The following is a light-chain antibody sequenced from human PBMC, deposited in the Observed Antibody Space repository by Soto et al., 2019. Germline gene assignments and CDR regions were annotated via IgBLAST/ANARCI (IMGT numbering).Light chain of an antibody. CDR2: RND. J-gene: IGLJ3*02. V-gene: IGLV1-47*01. CDR1: SSNIGTKF. CDR3: ASGDVRLSGV. Sequence: QSVLTQPPSASGTPGQRVTISCSGSSSNIGTKFVYWYKQLPAKAPPLLLFRNDQLPSVVPDRFSGSKSGTSASLAINGLRAEDEDDYYCASGDVRLSGVFGGGTKLTVL.